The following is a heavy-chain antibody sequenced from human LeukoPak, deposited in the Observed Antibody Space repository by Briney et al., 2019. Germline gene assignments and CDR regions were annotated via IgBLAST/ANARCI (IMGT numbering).Heavy chain of an antibody. J-gene: IGHJ4*02. Sequence: GASVKVSCKASGYTFTSYYMHWVRQAPGQGLEWMGIINPSGGSTSYAQKFQGRVTMTRDTSTSTVYMELSSLRSEDTAVYYCARTRTSTYYYDSSGCYDYWGQGTLVTVSS. D-gene: IGHD3-22*01. CDR2: INPSGGST. V-gene: IGHV1-46*01. CDR3: ARTRTSTYYYDSSGCYDY. CDR1: GYTFTSYY.